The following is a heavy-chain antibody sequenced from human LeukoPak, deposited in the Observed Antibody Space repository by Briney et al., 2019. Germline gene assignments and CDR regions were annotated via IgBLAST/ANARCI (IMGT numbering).Heavy chain of an antibody. D-gene: IGHD3-3*01. CDR1: GFTFSNYG. V-gene: IGHV3-23*01. CDR2: IRANGVTA. CDR3: AKTYYDFWSGYYSGVEF. J-gene: IGHJ4*02. Sequence: GGTQRLSCAASGFTFSNYGMNWVRQAPGKGLEWVSGIRANGVTAYYADSVKSRFTISRDNSKNTVYLQMNSLRVEDTAVYYCAKTYYDFWSGYYSGVEFWGQGTLVTVSS.